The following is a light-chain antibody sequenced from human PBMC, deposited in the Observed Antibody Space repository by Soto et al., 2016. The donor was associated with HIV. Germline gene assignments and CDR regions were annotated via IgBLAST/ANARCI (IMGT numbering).Light chain of an antibody. CDR2: AAS. CDR3: RQYYSNAALS. J-gene: IGKJ4*01. V-gene: IGKV1-8*01. Sequence: AIRMTQSPSSFSASTGDRVTITCRASQDISTYLAWYQQKPGQAPNLLISAASTLQSGVPSRFSGSGSGTDFTLTISCLQSEDFATYYCRQYYSNAALSFGGGTKVEIK. CDR1: QDISTY.